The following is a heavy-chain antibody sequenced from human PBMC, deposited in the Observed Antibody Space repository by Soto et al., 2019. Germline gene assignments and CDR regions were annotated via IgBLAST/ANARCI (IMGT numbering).Heavy chain of an antibody. J-gene: IGHJ3*02. Sequence: QVQLVQSGAEVKKPGSSVKVSCKASGGTFSSYAISWVRQAPGQGLEWMGGIIPIFGTANYAQKFQGRVTYTAEESTSTAYMELSSLRPVDTALYPYARNKGTSREYDSFDIWGQGTMVTVSS. CDR1: GGTFSSYA. D-gene: IGHD1-1*01. V-gene: IGHV1-69*01. CDR2: IIPIFGTA. CDR3: ARNKGTSREYDSFDI.